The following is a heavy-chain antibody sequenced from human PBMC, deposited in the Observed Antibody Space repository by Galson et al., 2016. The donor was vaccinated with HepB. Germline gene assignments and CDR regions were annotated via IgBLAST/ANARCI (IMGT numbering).Heavy chain of an antibody. CDR1: GNTFTDYW. V-gene: IGHV1-2*02. J-gene: IGHJ6*02. D-gene: IGHD6-19*01. Sequence: SVKVSCKASGNTFTDYWIHWVRQSPGLGLQWMAWINPYNGATKYAPNFQDRVTMTTDTSITTVYIEVRGLRSDDTAVYFWATAPGAGTFWGQGTTVTVS. CDR2: INPYNGAT. CDR3: ATAPGAGTF.